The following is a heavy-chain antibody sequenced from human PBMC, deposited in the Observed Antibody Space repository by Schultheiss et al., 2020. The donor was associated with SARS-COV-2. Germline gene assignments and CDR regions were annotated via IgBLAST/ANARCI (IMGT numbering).Heavy chain of an antibody. Sequence: SETLSLTCTVSGGSISSYYWSWIRQPAGKGLEWIGYIYYSGSTNYNPSLKSRVTISVDTSKNQFSLKLSSVTAADTAVYYCARYYGDPEAFDYWGQGTLVTVSS. CDR2: IYYSGST. CDR3: ARYYGDPEAFDY. CDR1: GGSISSYY. J-gene: IGHJ4*02. D-gene: IGHD4-17*01. V-gene: IGHV4-59*08.